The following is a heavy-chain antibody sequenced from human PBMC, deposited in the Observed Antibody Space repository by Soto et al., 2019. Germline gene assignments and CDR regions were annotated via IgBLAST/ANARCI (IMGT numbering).Heavy chain of an antibody. CDR1: GYTFTNYG. D-gene: IGHD6-6*01. V-gene: IGHV1-18*01. J-gene: IGHJ4*02. CDR3: AREGQLGY. CDR2: ISGYNGNT. Sequence: SVKVSCKASGYTFTNYGFSWVRQAPGQGLEWMGWISGYNGNTNYAERLQGRVTMTTDTSTSTAYMELKSLRYDDTAVYYCAREGQLGYWGQGTPVTVSS.